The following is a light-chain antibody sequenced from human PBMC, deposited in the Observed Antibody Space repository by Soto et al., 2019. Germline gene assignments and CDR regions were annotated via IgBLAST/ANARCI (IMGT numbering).Light chain of an antibody. Sequence: QLVLTQSPSASASLGASVKLTCTLSSGHSSYAIAWHQQQPEKGPRYLMKLKSDGSHSKGDGIPDRFSGSSSGAERCLTISSLQSEDEADYYCQTWDTGAWVFGGGTQLTVL. J-gene: IGLJ3*02. CDR3: QTWDTGAWV. CDR1: SGHSSYA. CDR2: LKSDGSH. V-gene: IGLV4-69*01.